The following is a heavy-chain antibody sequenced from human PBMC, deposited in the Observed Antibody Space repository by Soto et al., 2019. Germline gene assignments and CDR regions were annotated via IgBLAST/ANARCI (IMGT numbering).Heavy chain of an antibody. CDR1: GFSLTTTRMG. J-gene: IGHJ4*02. CDR2: IYWDDYK. D-gene: IGHD6-25*01. V-gene: IGHV2-5*02. CDR3: AHAGYLDLLSFDR. Sequence: QITLKESGPPLVRPAQTLTLTCAFSGFSLTTTRMGVSWIRQPPVKALEWLALIYWDDYKRYSPSLKNRLTVSKATSTNRVVLTITNISPDDTGTYFCAHAGYLDLLSFDRWGPGPLVTVSS.